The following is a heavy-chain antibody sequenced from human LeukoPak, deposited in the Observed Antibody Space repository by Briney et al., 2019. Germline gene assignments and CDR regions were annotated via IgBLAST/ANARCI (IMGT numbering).Heavy chain of an antibody. V-gene: IGHV3-30*02. CDR3: ARDLMGWDLHYFGY. CDR1: GFTFSSYG. D-gene: IGHD1-26*01. J-gene: IGHJ4*02. CDR2: IRYDGSNK. Sequence: GGSLRLSCAASGFTFSSYGMHWVRQAPGKGLEWVAFIRYDGSNKYYADSVKGRFTISRDNSKNTLYLQMNSLRAEDTAVYYCARDLMGWDLHYFGYWGQGTLVTVPS.